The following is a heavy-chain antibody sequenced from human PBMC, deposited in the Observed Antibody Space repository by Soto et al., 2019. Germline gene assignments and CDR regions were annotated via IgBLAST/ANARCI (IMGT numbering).Heavy chain of an antibody. CDR3: TRKTPTNGMAV. D-gene: IGHD2-15*01. CDR2: IGSGGDT. CDR1: GFTLSGYD. V-gene: IGHV3-13*01. J-gene: IGHJ6*02. Sequence: EVQLVESGGGLVQPGGSLRLSCAASGFTLSGYDIHWVRQATGKGLEWVSVIGSGGDTYYEDSVKGRFTNSRENAKNSLYLQMNSLRVGDPALYYCTRKTPTNGMAVWGQGTTVTVSS.